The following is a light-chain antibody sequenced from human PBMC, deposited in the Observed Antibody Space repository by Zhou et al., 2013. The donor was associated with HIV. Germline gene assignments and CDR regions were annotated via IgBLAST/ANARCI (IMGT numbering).Light chain of an antibody. V-gene: IGLV2-8*01. J-gene: IGLJ2*01. CDR2: EVS. CDR3: GSYAGSSIWI. Sequence: QSALTQPASVSGSPGQSITISCSGIGSDIGGYNYVSWYQQHPGKAPKLIIYEVSKRPSGVPDRFSGSKSGNTASLTVSGLQAEDESDYYCGSYAGSSIWIFGGGTKLTVL. CDR1: GSDIGGYNY.